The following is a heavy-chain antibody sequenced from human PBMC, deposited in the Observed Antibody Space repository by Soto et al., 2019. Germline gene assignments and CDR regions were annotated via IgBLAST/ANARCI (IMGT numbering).Heavy chain of an antibody. J-gene: IGHJ6*02. CDR2: IKSKSAGGTT. Sequence: EVHLVESGGGLVKPGESLRLSCAASGLTFSNAWMSWVRQTPGKGLEWVGRIKSKSAGGTTDYAAPFKGRFTVSRDDSKNTLYLQMNRLKSEDTAVYYCTKDLFLGGMDVWGQGTTVTVSS. V-gene: IGHV3-15*01. CDR1: GLTFSNAW. CDR3: TKDLFLGGMDV.